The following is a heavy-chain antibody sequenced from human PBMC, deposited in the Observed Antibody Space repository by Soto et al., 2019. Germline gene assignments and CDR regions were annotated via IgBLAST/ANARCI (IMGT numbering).Heavy chain of an antibody. CDR1: GFTFSSNS. CDR2: ISSSSTYI. CDR3: ARGGDTSGSWPRY. J-gene: IGHJ4*01. Sequence: GGSLRLSGAASGFTFSSNSLSYFRQPPGKGLEWVSSISSSSTYIYYADSVRGRFTISRDDAKNSPFLQMSSLRVEDTAVYYCARGGDTSGSWPRYWGQGTLVTVSS. D-gene: IGHD6-19*01. V-gene: IGHV3-21*06.